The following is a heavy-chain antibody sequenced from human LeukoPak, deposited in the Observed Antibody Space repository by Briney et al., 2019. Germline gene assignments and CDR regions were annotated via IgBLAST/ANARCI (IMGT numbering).Heavy chain of an antibody. CDR1: GFTFSSYA. CDR2: ISGSGGST. Sequence: GGSLRLSCAASGFTFSSYAMSWVRQAPGKGLEWVSTISGSGGSTYYADSVKGRFTISRDNSQNTLYLQINSLRAEDTAVYYCAKDPHYYDSSGYYYDWGQGTLVTVPA. D-gene: IGHD3-22*01. J-gene: IGHJ4*02. CDR3: AKDPHYYDSSGYYYD. V-gene: IGHV3-23*01.